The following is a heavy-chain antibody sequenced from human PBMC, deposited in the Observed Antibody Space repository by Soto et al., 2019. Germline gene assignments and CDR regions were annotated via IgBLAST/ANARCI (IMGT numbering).Heavy chain of an antibody. Sequence: EVQLVESGGGLVQPGRSLRLSCAASGFTFDDYAMHWVRQAPGKGLEWVSGISWNSGSIGYAESVKGRFTISRDNAKNSLHLQMNSLRAEDTALYYCATEMRNLGYCSSTSCPGGFDYWGQGTLVTVSS. V-gene: IGHV3-9*01. D-gene: IGHD2-2*01. J-gene: IGHJ4*02. CDR2: ISWNSGSI. CDR3: ATEMRNLGYCSSTSCPGGFDY. CDR1: GFTFDDYA.